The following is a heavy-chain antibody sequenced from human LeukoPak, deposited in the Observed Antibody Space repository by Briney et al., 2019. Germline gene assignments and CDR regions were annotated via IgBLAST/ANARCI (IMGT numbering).Heavy chain of an antibody. Sequence: ASVKVSCKASGYTFTCYYIHWVRQAPGQGLEWMGWINPNSGGTNYAQKFQGRVTMTRDTSISTDYMELSRLRSDDRAVYYCARGTPTIVVVITTGDFDSWGQGTLVTVSS. CDR2: INPNSGGT. V-gene: IGHV1-2*02. D-gene: IGHD3-22*01. CDR1: GYTFTCYY. CDR3: ARGTPTIVVVITTGDFDS. J-gene: IGHJ4*02.